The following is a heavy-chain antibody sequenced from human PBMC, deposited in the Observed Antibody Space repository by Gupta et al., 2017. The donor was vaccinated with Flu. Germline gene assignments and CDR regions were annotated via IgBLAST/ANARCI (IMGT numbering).Heavy chain of an antibody. CDR3: AKTGTTGYFYMDV. CDR2: ISYDGGKT. D-gene: IGHD1-7*01. CDR1: GFVFGSYG. J-gene: IGHJ6*03. Sequence: QAQLEESGGGVVQPGKSLKLSCAAFGFVFGSYGMNWVRQAPGKGLEWVAMISYDGGKTSYADSVKGRFTVSRENSRDTLHLQMDSLTDDDTAVYYCAKTGTTGYFYMDVWGTGTTVIVSS. V-gene: IGHV3-30*18.